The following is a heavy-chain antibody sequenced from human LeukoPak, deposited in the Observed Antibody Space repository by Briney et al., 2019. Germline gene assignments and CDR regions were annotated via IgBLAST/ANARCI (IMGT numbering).Heavy chain of an antibody. CDR3: ARDYYDSSGYYNWFDP. V-gene: IGHV4-39*01. CDR2: IYYSGST. J-gene: IGHJ5*02. D-gene: IGHD3-22*01. CDR1: GGSISSSSYY. Sequence: SETLSLTCTVSGGSISSSSYYWGWIRQPPGKGLEWIGSIYYSGSTDYHPSLRGRVTISVDTSKNQVSLKMSSVTAADTAVYYCARDYYDSSGYYNWFDPWGQGTLVTVSP.